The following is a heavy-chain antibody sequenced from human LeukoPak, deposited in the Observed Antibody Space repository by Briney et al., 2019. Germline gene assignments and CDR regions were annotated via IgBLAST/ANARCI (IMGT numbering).Heavy chain of an antibody. J-gene: IGHJ4*02. D-gene: IGHD3-9*01. V-gene: IGHV3-23*01. CDR3: ARDSTYYDILTGYYSDY. Sequence: GGSLRLSCAASGFTFSIYAMSWVRQPPGKGLEWVSAFSGSGGSTYYADSVKGRFTISRDISKNTLYLQMNSLRAEDTAVYYCARDSTYYDILTGYYSDYWGQGTLVTVSS. CDR2: FSGSGGST. CDR1: GFTFSIYA.